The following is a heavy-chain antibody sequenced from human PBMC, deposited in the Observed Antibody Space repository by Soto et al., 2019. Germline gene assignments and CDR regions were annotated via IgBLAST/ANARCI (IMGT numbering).Heavy chain of an antibody. CDR2: ISGGVDTI. J-gene: IGHJ4*02. CDR3: AKDKYYYYS. CDR1: GFTFSSSG. V-gene: IGHV3-23*01. Sequence: GGSLRLSCAASGFTFSSSGMSLVRQAPGKGLEWVSSISGGVDTIYYADSVKGRFTISRDSTKSTLYLQMNSLGADDTAIYYCAKDKYYYYSWGQGTLVTVSS.